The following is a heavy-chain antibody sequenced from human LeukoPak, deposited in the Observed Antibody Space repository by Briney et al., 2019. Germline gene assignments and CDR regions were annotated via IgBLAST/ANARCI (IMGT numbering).Heavy chain of an antibody. J-gene: IGHJ6*03. V-gene: IGHV3-23*01. CDR2: ISGSGGST. CDR3: ASKEAGYGGNSELGTGLNYYYYMDV. CDR1: GFTFSSYA. D-gene: IGHD4-23*01. Sequence: PGGSLRLSCAASGFTFSSYAMSWVRQAPGKGLEWVSAISGSGGSTYYADSVKGRFTISRDNSKNTLYLQMNSLRAEDTAVYYCASKEAGYGGNSELGTGLNYYYYMDVWGKGTTVTVSS.